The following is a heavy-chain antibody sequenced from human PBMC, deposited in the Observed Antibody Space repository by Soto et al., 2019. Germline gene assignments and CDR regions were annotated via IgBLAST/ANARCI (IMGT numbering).Heavy chain of an antibody. CDR3: AARHFWSRPWTDGRLDY. J-gene: IGHJ4*02. D-gene: IGHD3-3*02. Sequence: PSETLSLTCAASCDSINSSHWWNWVRQPPEKGLEWIGQISHSGSTNYNPSLTSRVTISVDKSKNHFSLKLTSVTAADTAVYYCAARHFWSRPWTDGRLDYWGQGTLVTVS. CDR2: ISHSGST. CDR1: CDSINSSHW. V-gene: IGHV4-4*02.